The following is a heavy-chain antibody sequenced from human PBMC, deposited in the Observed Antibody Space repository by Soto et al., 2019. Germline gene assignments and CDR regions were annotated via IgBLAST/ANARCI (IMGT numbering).Heavy chain of an antibody. CDR2: VRGCIGNT. CDR3: ARSGGKQLFDY. Sequence: XSVQVSCIATGCPFISYACSWVGQDPGQGLEWVGWVRGCIGNTHDARNVQGKVNMTTDRSTTTAEKDLRSLRSDDTAVYCYARSGGKQLFDYWGQGTLVTVSS. CDR1: GCPFISYA. D-gene: IGHD1-1*01. V-gene: IGHV1-18*01. J-gene: IGHJ4*02.